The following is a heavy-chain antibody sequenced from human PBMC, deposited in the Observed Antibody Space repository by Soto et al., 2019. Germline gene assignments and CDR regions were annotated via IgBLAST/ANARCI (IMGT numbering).Heavy chain of an antibody. CDR2: IIPIFGTA. D-gene: IGHD6-13*01. Sequence: SVKVSCKASGGTFSSYAISWVRQAPGQGLEWMGGIIPIFGTANYAQKFQGRVTITADESTSTAYMELSSLRSEDTAVYYCARLKRMYSSSWWAPGYWGQGTLVTVSS. J-gene: IGHJ4*02. CDR3: ARLKRMYSSSWWAPGY. CDR1: GGTFSSYA. V-gene: IGHV1-69*13.